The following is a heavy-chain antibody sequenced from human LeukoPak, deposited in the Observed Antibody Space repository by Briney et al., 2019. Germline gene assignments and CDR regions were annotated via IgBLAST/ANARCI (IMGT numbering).Heavy chain of an antibody. CDR2: IYTSGST. Sequence: EPSETLSLTCTVSGNSFGDYYWSWIRQPAGKGLEWIGRIYTSGSTTYNPSLKSRVTMSVDTSKSQFSLNLMSVTAVDTAVYYCTRDTGTTGEVKFDPWGQGTLVTVSS. V-gene: IGHV4-4*07. CDR3: TRDTGTTGEVKFDP. D-gene: IGHD4-17*01. CDR1: GNSFGDYY. J-gene: IGHJ5*02.